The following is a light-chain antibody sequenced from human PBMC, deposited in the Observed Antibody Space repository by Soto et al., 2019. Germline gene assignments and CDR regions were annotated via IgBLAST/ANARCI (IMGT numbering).Light chain of an antibody. CDR1: SSNIGAGYD. J-gene: IGLJ1*01. CDR3: QSYDSSLSGGV. CDR2: GNS. V-gene: IGLV1-40*01. Sequence: QAVVTQPPSVSGAPGQRVTISCTGSSSNIGAGYDVHWYQQLPGTAPKLLIYGNSNRPSEVPDRFSGSKSGTSASLAITGLQAEDEADYYCQSYDSSLSGGVFGTGTKLTVL.